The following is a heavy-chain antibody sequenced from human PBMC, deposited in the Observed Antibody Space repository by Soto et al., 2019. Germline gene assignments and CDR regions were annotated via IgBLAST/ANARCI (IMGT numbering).Heavy chain of an antibody. CDR1: GYTFTSYA. J-gene: IGHJ5*02. D-gene: IGHD2-2*01. CDR3: ARDPYCSSTSCYFPWFDP. CDR2: INAGNGNT. V-gene: IGHV1-3*01. Sequence: ASVKVSCKASGYTFTSYAMHWVRQAPGQRLEWMGWINAGNGNTKYSQKFQGRVTITRDTSASTAYMELSSLRSEDTAVYYCARDPYCSSTSCYFPWFDPWGQGTLLTVSS.